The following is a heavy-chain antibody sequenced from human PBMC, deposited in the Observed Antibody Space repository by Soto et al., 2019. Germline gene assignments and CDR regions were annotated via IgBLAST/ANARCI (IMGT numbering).Heavy chain of an antibody. Sequence: QVQLQQWGAGLLKPSETLSLTCAVYGGSFNDYYWSWIRQPPGKGLEWIGEINHTGHTNYNPSLTRRVTIPVDTSKNQFSLKLTSVTAADTAVYYCARSGHLFDYWGQGILVTVSS. CDR3: ARSGHLFDY. CDR2: INHTGHT. D-gene: IGHD3-10*01. CDR1: GGSFNDYY. V-gene: IGHV4-34*01. J-gene: IGHJ4*02.